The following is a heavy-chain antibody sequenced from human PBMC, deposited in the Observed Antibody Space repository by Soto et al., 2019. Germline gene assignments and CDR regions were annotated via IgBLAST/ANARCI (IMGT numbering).Heavy chain of an antibody. CDR2: IIPIFGTA. CDR3: ARRVQGSSSSFVFDP. Sequence: QVQLVQSGAEVKKPGSSVKVSCKASGGTFSSYAISWVRQAPGQGLEWMGGIIPIFGTANYAQKFQGRVTITADKSTRTAYMELGSLRSEDTAVYYCARRVQGSSSSFVFDPWGQGTLVTVSS. CDR1: GGTFSSYA. D-gene: IGHD6-6*01. J-gene: IGHJ5*02. V-gene: IGHV1-69*06.